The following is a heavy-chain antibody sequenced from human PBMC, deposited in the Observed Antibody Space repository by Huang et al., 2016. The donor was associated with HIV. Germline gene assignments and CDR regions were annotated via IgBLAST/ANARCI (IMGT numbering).Heavy chain of an antibody. J-gene: IGHJ4*02. CDR2: INCGKGDT. D-gene: IGHD3-3*01. CDR1: GYTFSSHA. CDR3: ARDPLDIRRHFDF. Sequence: QVQLVQSGAEVKKPGTSVKVSCKTSGYTFSSHALHWLRQAPGQRPEWMGWINCGKGDTKYSQKFQGRVTITSDTSANIGYMELNSLLSEDTAVYYCARDPLDIRRHFDFWGQGSLVTVSS. V-gene: IGHV1-3*01.